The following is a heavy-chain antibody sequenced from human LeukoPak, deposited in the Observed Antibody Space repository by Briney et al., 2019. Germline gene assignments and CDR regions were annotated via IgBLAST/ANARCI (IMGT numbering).Heavy chain of an antibody. V-gene: IGHV1-69*05. CDR1: GGTFSSYA. CDR2: IIPIFGTA. Sequence: SVKVSCKASGGTFSSYAISWVRQAPGQGLEWMGGIIPIFGTANYAQKFQGRVTITTDESTSTAYMELSSLRSEDTAVYYCARDLGRVRGPNWFDPWGQGTLVTVSS. CDR3: ARDLGRVRGPNWFDP. D-gene: IGHD3-10*01. J-gene: IGHJ5*02.